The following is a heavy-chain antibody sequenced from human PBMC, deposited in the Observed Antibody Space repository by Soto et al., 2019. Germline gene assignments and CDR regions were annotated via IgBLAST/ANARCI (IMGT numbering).Heavy chain of an antibody. Sequence: EVQLVESGGGLIQPGGSLRLSCAVSGFTVSNNYMSWVRQAPGKGLEGVSVIYSGGYTAYGDSVKGRFTISRDNSKKTLFLPRNSRGADVPAVFYCGTHPGGGGYWGQGTLVTVSS. CDR1: GFTVSNNY. J-gene: IGHJ4*02. V-gene: IGHV3-53*01. D-gene: IGHD3-10*01. CDR2: IYSGGYT. CDR3: GTHPGGGGY.